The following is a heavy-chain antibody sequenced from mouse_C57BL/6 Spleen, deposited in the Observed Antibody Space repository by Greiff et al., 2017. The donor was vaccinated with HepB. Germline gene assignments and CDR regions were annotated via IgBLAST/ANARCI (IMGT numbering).Heavy chain of an antibody. CDR3: ARGESSFDY. J-gene: IGHJ2*01. V-gene: IGHV1-26*01. Sequence: VQLQQSGPELVKPGASVKISCKASGYTFTDYYMNWVKQSHGKSLEWIGDINPNNGGISYNQKFKGKATLTVDKSSNTAYMELRSLTSEDSAVYYCARGESSFDYWDQGTTLTVSS. D-gene: IGHD1-3*01. CDR2: INPNNGGI. CDR1: GYTFTDYY.